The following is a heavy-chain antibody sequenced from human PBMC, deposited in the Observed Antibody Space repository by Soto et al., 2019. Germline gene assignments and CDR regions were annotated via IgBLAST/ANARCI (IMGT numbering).Heavy chain of an antibody. J-gene: IGHJ4*02. D-gene: IGHD5-18*01. Sequence: GESLKISCKGSGYSFTTYWIGWVRQMPGKGLEWMGRIYPGDSDARYSPSFQGQVTISADKSINTAYLQWSSLKASDTAMYYCARPSGAMEYYFDYCGQGTLVTVSS. CDR3: ARPSGAMEYYFDY. CDR2: IYPGDSDA. V-gene: IGHV5-51*01. CDR1: GYSFTTYW.